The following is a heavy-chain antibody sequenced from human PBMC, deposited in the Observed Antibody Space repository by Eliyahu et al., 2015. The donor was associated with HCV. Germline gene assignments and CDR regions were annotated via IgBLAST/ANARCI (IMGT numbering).Heavy chain of an antibody. CDR3: ATDRSSRSFDL. CDR1: GLTFRNYG. V-gene: IGHV3-33*01. Sequence: QAQLVESGGGVVQPGRSLRLSCXASGLTFRNYGMHWVRQAPGKGLEWVAVIWNDGSNKYYADSVKGRFTISRDNSENTLSLQMDSLRVEDTAVYYCATDRSSRSFDLWGRGTLVTVSP. CDR2: IWNDGSNK. J-gene: IGHJ2*01.